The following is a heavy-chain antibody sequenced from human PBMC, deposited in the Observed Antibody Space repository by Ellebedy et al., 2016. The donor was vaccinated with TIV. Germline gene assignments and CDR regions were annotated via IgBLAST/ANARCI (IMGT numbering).Heavy chain of an antibody. J-gene: IGHJ4*02. CDR2: ISWDSDNI. CDR1: EFTFEDFA. Sequence: PGGSLRLSCAASEFTFEDFAMNWVRQAPGKGLEWVASISWDSDNIVYADSVKGRFTISRDNAKNSLYLQMNTLKPEDTAFYYCAKGDSPWELQSPFDYWGQGTLVTVSS. CDR3: AKGDSPWELQSPFDY. V-gene: IGHV3-9*01. D-gene: IGHD1-26*01.